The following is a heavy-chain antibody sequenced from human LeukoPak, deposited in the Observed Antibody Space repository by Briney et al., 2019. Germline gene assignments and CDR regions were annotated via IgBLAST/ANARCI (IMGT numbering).Heavy chain of an antibody. J-gene: IGHJ4*02. V-gene: IGHV4-4*02. CDR1: GGSISSSNW. CDR3: ARDPSSVPDY. D-gene: IGHD3-22*01. CDR2: IYHSGST. Sequence: SETLSLTCAVSGGSISSSNWWSWVRQPPGKGLEWIGEIYHSGSTNYNPSLKSRVTISVDTSKNQFSLKLSSVTAADTAVYYCARDPSSVPDYWGQGTLVTVSS.